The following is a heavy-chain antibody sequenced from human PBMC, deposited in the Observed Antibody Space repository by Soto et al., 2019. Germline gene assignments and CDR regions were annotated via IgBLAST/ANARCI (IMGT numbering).Heavy chain of an antibody. CDR3: AGDPPADFWSGYYRVKYYYGMDV. V-gene: IGHV4-59*01. CDR2: IYYSGST. D-gene: IGHD3-3*01. J-gene: IGHJ6*02. Sequence: SETLSLTCTVSGGSISSYYWSWIRQPPGKGLEWIGYIYYSGSTNYNPSLKSRVTISVDTSKNQFSLKLSSVTAADTSVYYCAGDPPADFWSGYYRVKYYYGMDVWGQGTTVTVSS. CDR1: GGSISSYY.